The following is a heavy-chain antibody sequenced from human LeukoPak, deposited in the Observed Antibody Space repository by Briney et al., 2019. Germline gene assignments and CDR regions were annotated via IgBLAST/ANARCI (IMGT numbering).Heavy chain of an antibody. V-gene: IGHV3-74*01. CDR2: ISSDGTTT. D-gene: IGHD3-9*01. J-gene: IGHJ4*02. CDR3: TGSGF. CDR1: GFRFSDYW. Sequence: GGSLRLSCAASGFRFSDYWMHWVRQAPGKGLVWVSRISSDGTTTSYADSVKGRFTISRDNAKNLLYLQMNSLRAEDTAVYYCTGSGFWGQGTLVTVSS.